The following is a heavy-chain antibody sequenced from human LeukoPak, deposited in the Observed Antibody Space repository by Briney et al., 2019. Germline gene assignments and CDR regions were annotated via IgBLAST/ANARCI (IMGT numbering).Heavy chain of an antibody. CDR2: ILYDGSDE. Sequence: GGSLRLSCAASGFTFSSFALHWVRQAPGKGLEWLAVILYDGSDEYSADSVRGRFTISRDNSKNTLYLQMNSLTAEDTAVYYCAREIRGGNAFDIWGQGTVVTVSS. V-gene: IGHV3-30*04. CDR1: GFTFSSFA. J-gene: IGHJ3*02. CDR3: AREIRGGNAFDI. D-gene: IGHD3-16*01.